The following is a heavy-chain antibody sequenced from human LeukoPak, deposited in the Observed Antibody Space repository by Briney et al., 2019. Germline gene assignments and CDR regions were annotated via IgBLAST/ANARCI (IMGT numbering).Heavy chain of an antibody. V-gene: IGHV3-53*01. D-gene: IGHD1-26*01. CDR1: GFTVSSNY. J-gene: IGHJ6*02. CDR3: AREDVVEVGATRYGYYYYGMDV. CDR2: IYSGGST. Sequence: PGGSLRLSCAASGFTVSSNYMSWVRQAPGKGLEWVSVIYSGGSTYYADSVKGRFTISRDNSKNTLFLQMNSLRAEDTAVYYCAREDVVEVGATRYGYYYYGMDVWGQGTTVTVSS.